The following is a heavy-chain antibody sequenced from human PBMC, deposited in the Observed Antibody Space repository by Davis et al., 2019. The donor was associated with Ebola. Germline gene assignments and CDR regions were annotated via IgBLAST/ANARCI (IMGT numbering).Heavy chain of an antibody. CDR3: AKLNTVTTWPVVGY. CDR1: GFTFSNYG. V-gene: IGHV3-30*18. CDR2: ISYDGSNK. D-gene: IGHD4-11*01. J-gene: IGHJ4*02. Sequence: GESLKISCAASGFTFSNYGMHWVRQAPGKGLEWVAVISYDGSNKDYADSVKGRFTISRDNSKNTLFLQMNSLRAEDTAVYYCAKLNTVTTWPVVGYWGQGTLVTVSS.